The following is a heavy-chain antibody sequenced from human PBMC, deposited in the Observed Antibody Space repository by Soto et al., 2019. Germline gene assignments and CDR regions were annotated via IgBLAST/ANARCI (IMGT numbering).Heavy chain of an antibody. D-gene: IGHD5-18*01. Sequence: GGSLRLSCAASGFTFSSYGMHWVRQAPGKGLEWVAVISYDGSNKYYADSVKGRFTISRDNSKNTLYLQMNSLRAEDTAVYYCARPRGYSYGSNWFDPWGQGTLVTVSS. J-gene: IGHJ5*02. CDR3: ARPRGYSYGSNWFDP. CDR2: ISYDGSNK. V-gene: IGHV3-30*03. CDR1: GFTFSSYG.